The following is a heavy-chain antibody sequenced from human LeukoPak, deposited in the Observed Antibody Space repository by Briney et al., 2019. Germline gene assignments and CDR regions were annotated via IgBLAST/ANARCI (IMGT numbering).Heavy chain of an antibody. Sequence: SETLSLTCTVSGGSISSSSYYWVWIRQPPGKGLEWIGSIYYSGSTYYNPSLKSRVTISVDTSKNQFSLKLSSVTAADTAVYYCARHSPPNWSGYYTPFDYWGQGTLVTVSS. CDR3: ARHSPPNWSGYYTPFDY. V-gene: IGHV4-39*01. J-gene: IGHJ4*02. CDR2: IYYSGST. CDR1: GGSISSSSYY. D-gene: IGHD3-3*01.